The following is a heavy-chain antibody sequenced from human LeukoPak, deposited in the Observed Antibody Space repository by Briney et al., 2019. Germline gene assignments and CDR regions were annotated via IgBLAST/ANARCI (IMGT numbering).Heavy chain of an antibody. V-gene: IGHV3-30*02. CDR3: VTNNPFDP. J-gene: IGHJ5*02. Sequence: GGSLRLSCAASGFTFSSYGMHWVRQAPGKGLEWVAFIRYDGSNKYYADSVKGRSTISRDNSKNTLYLQMNSLRAEDTAVYYCVTNNPFDPWGQGTLVTVSS. D-gene: IGHD1-14*01. CDR2: IRYDGSNK. CDR1: GFTFSSYG.